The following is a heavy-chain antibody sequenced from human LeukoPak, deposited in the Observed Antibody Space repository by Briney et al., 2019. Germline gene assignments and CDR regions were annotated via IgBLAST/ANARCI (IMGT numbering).Heavy chain of an antibody. CDR2: IKSKSDGGTT. Sequence: TGGSLRLSCAASTFTFSNAWMSWVRQAPGKGLEWVGRIKSKSDGGTTDYAAPVKGRFTISRDDSKNTLYLQMNSLKTEDTAVYYCTTAPRGYCSGGSCSYAFDIWGQRTMVTVSS. CDR3: TTAPRGYCSGGSCSYAFDI. V-gene: IGHV3-15*01. D-gene: IGHD2-15*01. CDR1: TFTFSNAW. J-gene: IGHJ3*02.